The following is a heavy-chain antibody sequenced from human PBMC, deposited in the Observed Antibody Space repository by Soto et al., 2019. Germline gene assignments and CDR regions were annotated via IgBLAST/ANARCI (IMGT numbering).Heavy chain of an antibody. CDR1: GYSFTSYW. V-gene: IGHV5-51*01. J-gene: IGHJ6*02. CDR2: IYPGDSDT. CDR3: ARAICGGDCYSSHYYYCMDV. D-gene: IGHD2-21*02. Sequence: PGESLKISCKGSGYSFTSYWIGWVRQMPGKGLEWMGIIYPGDSDTRYSPSFQGQVTISADKSISTAYLQWSSLKASDTAMYYCARAICGGDCYSSHYYYCMDVWGQGTTVTVSS.